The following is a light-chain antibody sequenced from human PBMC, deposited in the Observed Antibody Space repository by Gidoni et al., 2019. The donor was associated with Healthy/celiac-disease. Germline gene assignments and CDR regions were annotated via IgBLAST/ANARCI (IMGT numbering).Light chain of an antibody. V-gene: IGKV3-11*01. Sequence: EIVLTQSPATLSLSPGERATLSCRASQSVSIYLAWYQQKPGKAPRLLIYDASNRATGIPARLSGSGYGTDFTRTISSLEPEDFAVYYCQQRSNWPLTFGGGTKVEIK. CDR1: QSVSIY. CDR2: DAS. J-gene: IGKJ4*01. CDR3: QQRSNWPLT.